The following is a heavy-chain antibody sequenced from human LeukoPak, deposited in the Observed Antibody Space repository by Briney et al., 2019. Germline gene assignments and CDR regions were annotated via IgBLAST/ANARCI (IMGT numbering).Heavy chain of an antibody. D-gene: IGHD3-3*01. CDR1: GFTFSNYW. J-gene: IGHJ4*02. CDR3: ARALSV. Sequence: GGSLRLSCAASGFTFSNYWMHWVRQAPGKGLEWVANIKQDGSERYYVGPVKGRFSISRDNAKNSVYLQMNSLRAEDTAVYYCARALSVWGQGTLVTVSS. CDR2: IKQDGSER. V-gene: IGHV3-7*03.